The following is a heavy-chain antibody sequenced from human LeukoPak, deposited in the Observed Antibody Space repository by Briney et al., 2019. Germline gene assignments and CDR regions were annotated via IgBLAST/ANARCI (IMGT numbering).Heavy chain of an antibody. CDR1: GGSISSSSFY. V-gene: IGHV4-39*01. D-gene: IGHD1-26*01. CDR2: IFYSGSA. J-gene: IGHJ3*02. CDR3: ARLGWGDAFDI. Sequence: SETLSLTCTVSGGSISSSSFYWGWIRQPPGKGLQWIGHIFYSGSAYYSPSLKSRVTISVDTSQNQFSLKLTSVTAADTAVYYCARLGWGDAFDIWGQRTMVTVSS.